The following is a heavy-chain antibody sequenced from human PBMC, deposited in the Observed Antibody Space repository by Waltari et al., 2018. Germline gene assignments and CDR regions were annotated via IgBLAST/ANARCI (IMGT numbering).Heavy chain of an antibody. CDR3: ASIPRPGYSYGYTWAAAGGRYYYYYMDV. V-gene: IGHV4-59*01. CDR1: GGSISSYY. Sequence: QVQLQESGPGLVKPSETLSLTCTVSGGSISSYYWSWIRQPPGKGLEWIGYIYYSGSTTYNPSLKSRVTISVDTSKNQFSLKLSSVTAADTAVYYCASIPRPGYSYGYTWAAAGGRYYYYYMDVWGKGTTVTVSS. J-gene: IGHJ6*03. CDR2: IYYSGST. D-gene: IGHD5-18*01.